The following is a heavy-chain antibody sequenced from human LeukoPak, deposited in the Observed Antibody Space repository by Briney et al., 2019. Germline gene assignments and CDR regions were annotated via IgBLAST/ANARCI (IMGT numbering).Heavy chain of an antibody. CDR3: ATGGNYYDSSGYDAFDI. CDR2: MNPNSGNT. J-gene: IGHJ3*02. V-gene: IGHV1-8*01. CDR1: GYTFTSYD. D-gene: IGHD3-22*01. Sequence: ASVKVSCKASGYTFTSYDINWVRQATGQGLEWMGWMNPNSGNTGYAQKFQGRVTMTRNTSISTAYMELSSLRSEDTAVYYCATGGNYYDSSGYDAFDIWGQGTMVTVSS.